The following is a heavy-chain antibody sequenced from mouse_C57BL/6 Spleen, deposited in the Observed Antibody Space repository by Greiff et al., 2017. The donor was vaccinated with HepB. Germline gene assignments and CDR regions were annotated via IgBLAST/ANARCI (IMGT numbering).Heavy chain of an antibody. CDR2: INPGSGGT. CDR3: ARDGHHPFAY. Sequence: QVQLQQSGAELVRPGTSVKVSCKASGYAFTNYLIEWVKQRPGQGLEWIGVINPGSGGTNYNEKFKGKATLTADKSSSTAYMQLSSLTSEDSAVYLCARDGHHPFAYWGQGTLVTVSA. V-gene: IGHV1-54*01. D-gene: IGHD2-3*01. CDR1: GYAFTNYL. J-gene: IGHJ3*01.